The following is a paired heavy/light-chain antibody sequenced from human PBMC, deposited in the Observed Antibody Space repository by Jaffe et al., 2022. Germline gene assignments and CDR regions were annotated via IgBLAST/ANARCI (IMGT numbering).Light chain of an antibody. CDR2: DNN. CDR1: NSNIGNNY. J-gene: IGLJ3*02. CDR3: GTWDSRLSVLWV. V-gene: IGLV1-51*01. Sequence: QSVLTQPPSVSAAPGQKVTISCSGSNSNIGNNYVSWYQQLPGTAPKLLIYDNNKRPSGIPDRFSGSKSGTSATLGITGLQTGDEADYYCGTWDSRLSVLWVFGGGTKLTVL.
Heavy chain of an antibody. CDR2: IYTSGST. D-gene: IGHD6-19*01. V-gene: IGHV4-61*02. CDR1: GGSISSGSHY. Sequence: QVQLQESGPGLVKPSQTLSLTCTVSGGSISSGSHYWSWIRQPAGKGLEWIGRIYTSGSTNYNPSLKSRVTISVDTSKNQFSLKLSSVTAADTAVYYCARAVSSGWYSDYYYYYYMDVWGKGTTVTVSS. CDR3: ARAVSSGWYSDYYYYYYMDV. J-gene: IGHJ6*03.